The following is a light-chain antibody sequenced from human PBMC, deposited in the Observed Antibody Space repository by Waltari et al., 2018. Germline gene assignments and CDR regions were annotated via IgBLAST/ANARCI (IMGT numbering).Light chain of an antibody. CDR2: DDT. J-gene: IGLJ3*02. CDR3: HVWDSSSDHWV. CDR1: NIGGKT. Sequence: SYVMTQPPSVSVAPGKTARITCGGTNIGGKTVHWYQQKPGQAPVLVIFDDTDRPSGIPERFSGSNAGNTATLTINRVAAGDEADYYCHVWDSSSDHWVFGGGTKLTVL. V-gene: IGLV3-21*03.